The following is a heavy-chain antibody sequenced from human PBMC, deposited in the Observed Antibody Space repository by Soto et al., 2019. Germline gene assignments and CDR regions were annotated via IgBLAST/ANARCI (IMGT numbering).Heavy chain of an antibody. CDR1: GFTFSSYA. CDR3: ARDLGIAAAGTPYYYYYGMDV. Sequence: GGSLRLSCAASGFTFSSYAMSWVRQAPGKGLEWVSAISGSGGSTYYADSVKGRFTISRDNAKNSLYLQMNSLRAEDTAVYYCARDLGIAAAGTPYYYYYGMDVWGQGTTVTVSS. J-gene: IGHJ6*02. CDR2: ISGSGGST. D-gene: IGHD6-13*01. V-gene: IGHV3-23*01.